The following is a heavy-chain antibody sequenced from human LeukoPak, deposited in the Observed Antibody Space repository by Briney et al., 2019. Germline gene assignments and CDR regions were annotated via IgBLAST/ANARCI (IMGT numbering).Heavy chain of an antibody. Sequence: SETLSLTCSVSNASLSSGGCFWIWIRQHPGKGLEWIGWINFIDNRGSTYNNPSLESRVSMSLDTSKHQFSLKVTSMTAADTAVYFCATFGHGKLCFDYWGLGTLVTVSS. J-gene: IGHJ4*02. D-gene: IGHD3-16*01. V-gene: IGHV4-31*03. CDR3: ATFGHGKLCFDY. CDR1: NASLSSGGCF. CDR2: IDNRGST.